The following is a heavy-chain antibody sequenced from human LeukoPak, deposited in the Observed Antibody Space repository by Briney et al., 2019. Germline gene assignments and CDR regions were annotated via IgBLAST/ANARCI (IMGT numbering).Heavy chain of an antibody. CDR2: ISGSGGHT. CDR3: AKGGVATMRDGYNYYYYYMEA. D-gene: IGHD5-24*01. Sequence: GGSLRLSCAASGITFTSHAMSWVRQAPGKGLEWVSLISGSGGHTYYGDSVKGRFTISRDNSKSTLYLQMNSLRAEDTAVYYCAKGGVATMRDGYNYYYYYMEAWGRGTTVTVSS. J-gene: IGHJ6*03. CDR1: GITFTSHA. V-gene: IGHV3-23*01.